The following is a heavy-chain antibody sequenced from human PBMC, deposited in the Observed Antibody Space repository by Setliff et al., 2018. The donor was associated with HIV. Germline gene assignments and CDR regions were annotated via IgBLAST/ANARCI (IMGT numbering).Heavy chain of an antibody. CDR1: GFPFTNAW. D-gene: IGHD1-26*01. V-gene: IGHV3-15*07. CDR3: TTDLGGSYHGWNY. J-gene: IGHJ4*02. CDR2: IKSKTAGGTT. Sequence: GGSLRLSCAASGFPFTNAWMNWVRQAPGKGLEWVGRIKSKTAGGTTDYAAPVKGRFSISRDDSKNTLFLQMNSLKTEDTAVCYCTTDLGGSYHGWNYWGQGTLVTVSS.